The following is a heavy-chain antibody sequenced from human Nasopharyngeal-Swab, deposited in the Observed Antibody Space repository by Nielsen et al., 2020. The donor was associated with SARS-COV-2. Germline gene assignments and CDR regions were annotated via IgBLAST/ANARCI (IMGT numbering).Heavy chain of an antibody. V-gene: IGHV3-11*01. CDR1: GFTFSDYY. D-gene: IGHD5-24*01. J-gene: IGHJ3*02. Sequence: GGSLRLSCAASGFTFSDYYMSWIRQAPGKGLEWVSYISSSGSTIYYADSVKGRFTISRDNAKNSLYLQMNSLRAEDTAVYYCASSEMATIGDDAFDIWGQGTMVTVSS. CDR2: ISSSGSTI. CDR3: ASSEMATIGDDAFDI.